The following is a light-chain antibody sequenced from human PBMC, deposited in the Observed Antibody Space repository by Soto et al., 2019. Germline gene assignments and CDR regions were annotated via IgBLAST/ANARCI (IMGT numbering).Light chain of an antibody. CDR2: AAS. CDR1: QSISSY. CDR3: QQSYSTPQT. Sequence: DIQMTQSPSSLSASVGDRVTITCRASQSISSYLHWYQQKPGKAPKLLIYAASSLQSGVPSRFSGSGSGTDFTLTISSLQPEDVGTDYCQQSYSTPQTFGQGTKLEIK. J-gene: IGKJ2*01. V-gene: IGKV1-39*01.